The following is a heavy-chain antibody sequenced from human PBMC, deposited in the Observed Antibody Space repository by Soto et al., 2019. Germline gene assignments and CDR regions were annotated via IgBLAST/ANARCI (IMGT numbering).Heavy chain of an antibody. CDR2: ISPYTGNT. V-gene: IGHV1-18*01. D-gene: IGHD3-16*01. Sequence: QVQLVQSGDEVKKRGASVKVSCKACGYIFVNYGIAWVRQAPGQGLEWMGWISPYTGNTHSATKIQGRLTMTTDTSTSTAYMDLGSLTSDDTAVYYCVMVDNYVTPTPQDVWGQGTTVTVSS. J-gene: IGHJ6*02. CDR1: GYIFVNYG. CDR3: VMVDNYVTPTPQDV.